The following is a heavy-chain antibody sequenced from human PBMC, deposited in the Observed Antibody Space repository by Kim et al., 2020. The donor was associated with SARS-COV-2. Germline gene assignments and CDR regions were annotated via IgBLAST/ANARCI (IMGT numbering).Heavy chain of an antibody. V-gene: IGHV3-23*01. CDR1: GFTFSSYA. CDR2: ISGSGGST. J-gene: IGHJ4*02. D-gene: IGHD6-19*01. CDR3: AKDKGSGWYWDYFDY. Sequence: GGSLRLSCAASGFTFSSYAMSWVRQAPGKGLEWVSAISGSGGSTYYADSVKGRFTISRDNSKNTLYLQMNSLRAEDTAVYYCAKDKGSGWYWDYFDYWGQGTLVTVSS.